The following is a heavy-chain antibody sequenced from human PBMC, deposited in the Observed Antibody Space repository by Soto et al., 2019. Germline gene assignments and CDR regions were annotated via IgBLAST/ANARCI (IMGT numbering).Heavy chain of an antibody. CDR3: ASDWYYMDV. CDR1: GFSFRSYA. V-gene: IGHV3-48*01. Sequence: PGGSLRLSCAASGFSFRSYAMNWVRQAPGKGLEWVSYVSSGSSTIYYADSVKGRFTISRDNAKNSLYLQMNSLRAEDTAVYYCASDWYYMDVWGKGTTVTVS. D-gene: IGHD2-21*01. CDR2: VSSGSSTI. J-gene: IGHJ6*03.